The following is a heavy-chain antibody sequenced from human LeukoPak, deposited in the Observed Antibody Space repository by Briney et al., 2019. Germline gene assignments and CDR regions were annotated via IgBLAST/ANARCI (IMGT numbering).Heavy chain of an antibody. CDR2: ISYDGSNK. Sequence: GGSLRLSCAASGFTFSSYAMHWVRQAPGKGLEWVVVISYDGSNKYYADSVKGRFTISRDNSKNTLYLQMNSLRAEDTAVYYCARDRGSYYFSTLLRVDYYYYGMDVWGQGTTVTVSS. CDR3: ARDRGSYYFSTLLRVDYYYYGMDV. D-gene: IGHD1-26*01. V-gene: IGHV3-30-3*01. CDR1: GFTFSSYA. J-gene: IGHJ6*02.